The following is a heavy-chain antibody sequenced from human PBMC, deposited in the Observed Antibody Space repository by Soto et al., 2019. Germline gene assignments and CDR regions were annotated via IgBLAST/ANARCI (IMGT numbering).Heavy chain of an antibody. V-gene: IGHV3-23*01. Sequence: EVQVLESGGGLVQPGGSLRLSCAASGFTFSNFAMSWVRHAPGKGLEWVSEISGSTGSTYYADSVKGRFTISRDNSKNTLHLQMTSLRAEDTAVYYCAKDTSSSPYYMDVWGKGTRVTVSS. CDR2: ISGSTGST. D-gene: IGHD2-2*01. J-gene: IGHJ6*03. CDR1: GFTFSNFA. CDR3: AKDTSSSPYYMDV.